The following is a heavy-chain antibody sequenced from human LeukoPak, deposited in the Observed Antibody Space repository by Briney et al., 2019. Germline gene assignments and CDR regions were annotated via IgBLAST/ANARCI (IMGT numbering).Heavy chain of an antibody. J-gene: IGHJ4*02. D-gene: IGHD2-8*02. V-gene: IGHV4-4*07. CDR3: ASYTGSNAYYAY. CDR1: GASISSYY. Sequence: SETLSLTCTVSGASISSYYWTWIRQPAGKGPEWIGRIYSSGSTNYNPSLKSRVTMSVDTFNNQFSLKLSSVTAADTAIYYCASYTGSNAYYAYWGQGILVTVSS. CDR2: IYSSGST.